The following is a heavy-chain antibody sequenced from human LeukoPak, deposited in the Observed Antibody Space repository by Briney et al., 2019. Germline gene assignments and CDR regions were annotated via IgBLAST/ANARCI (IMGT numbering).Heavy chain of an antibody. CDR1: GFTVSSNY. CDR2: TSSSSSYT. Sequence: GGSLRLSCAASGFTVSSNYMNWVRQAPGKGLEWVSSTSSSSSYTYYADSVKGRFTISRDNAKKSLYLQMNRLRAEDTAVYFCARADTSDILTGYSDYWGQGTLVTVSS. J-gene: IGHJ4*02. V-gene: IGHV3-21*01. D-gene: IGHD3-9*01. CDR3: ARADTSDILTGYSDY.